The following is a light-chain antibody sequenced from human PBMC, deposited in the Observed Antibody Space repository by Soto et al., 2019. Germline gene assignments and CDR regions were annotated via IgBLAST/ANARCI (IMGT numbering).Light chain of an antibody. V-gene: IGKV1-9*01. Sequence: IQLTQSPSSLSASVGDRVTITCRASQGISSYLAWYQQKPGKAPKLLIYAASTLQSGVPSRFSGSGSGTDFTLTISSLHPEDFATYYCKQLNSYPLTFGGGTKVEIK. CDR2: AAS. CDR3: KQLNSYPLT. J-gene: IGKJ4*01. CDR1: QGISSY.